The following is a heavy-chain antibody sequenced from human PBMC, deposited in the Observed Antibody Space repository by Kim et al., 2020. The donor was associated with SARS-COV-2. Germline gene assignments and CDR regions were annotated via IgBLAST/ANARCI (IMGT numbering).Heavy chain of an antibody. D-gene: IGHD4-17*01. V-gene: IGHV3-23*01. J-gene: IGHJ4*02. Sequence: DSVKGRFTISRDNTKNTLYLQMNSLRAEDTAVYYCAKGGYGDYWRYYFDYWGQGTLVTVSS. CDR3: AKGGYGDYWRYYFDY.